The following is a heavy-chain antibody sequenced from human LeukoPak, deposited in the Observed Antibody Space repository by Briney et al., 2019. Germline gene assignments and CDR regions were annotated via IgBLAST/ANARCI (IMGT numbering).Heavy chain of an antibody. J-gene: IGHJ5*02. D-gene: IGHD3-22*01. CDR1: GFTFSSYS. V-gene: IGHV3-21*01. CDR2: ISSSSSYI. Sequence: GGSLRLSSAASGFTFSSYSMNWVRQAPGKGLEWVSSISSSSSYIYYADSVKGRFTISRDNAKNSLYLQMNSLRAEDTAVYYCASSDNYYDSSGYYYSDNNWFDPWGQGTLVTVSS. CDR3: ASSDNYYDSSGYYYSDNNWFDP.